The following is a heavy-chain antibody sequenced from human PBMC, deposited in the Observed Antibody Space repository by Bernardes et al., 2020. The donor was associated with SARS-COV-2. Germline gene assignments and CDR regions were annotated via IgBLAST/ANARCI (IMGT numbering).Heavy chain of an antibody. Sequence: GGSLRLSCVASGFIFGTFAMSWVRQAPGKGLEWVSGIIENGADRYYADSVKGRFTISRDNSKSMVFLQMSSLRVEDTAVYYCAKDYAIVQRRPMGSTQFDNWGQGILVTVSS. CDR2: IIENGADR. D-gene: IGHD1-1*01. CDR1: GFIFGTFA. V-gene: IGHV3-23*01. J-gene: IGHJ4*02. CDR3: AKDYAIVQRRPMGSTQFDN.